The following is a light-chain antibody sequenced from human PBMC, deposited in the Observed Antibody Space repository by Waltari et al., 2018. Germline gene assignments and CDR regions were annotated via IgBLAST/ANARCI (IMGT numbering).Light chain of an antibody. CDR3: QQYNSYSGT. CDR2: KAS. CDR1: QRTSSW. V-gene: IGKV1-5*03. Sequence: DIQMTQSPSTLSASVGDRFTITCRASQRTSSWLAWYQQKPGKAPKLLINKASSLESGVPSRFTGSGSGTEFTLTISSLQPDDFATYYCQQYNSYSGTFGQGTKVEIK. J-gene: IGKJ1*01.